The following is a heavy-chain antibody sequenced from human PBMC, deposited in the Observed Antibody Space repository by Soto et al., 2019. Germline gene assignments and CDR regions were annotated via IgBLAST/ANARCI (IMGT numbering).Heavy chain of an antibody. CDR1: GYTFTDHY. CDR3: ARGRTVKFYGMDV. Sequence: QVQLVQSGAEVKKPGASVKVSYVASGYTFTDHYIHWVRQAPGQGLEWMGWINPHSGDTIYAQKFQGRVTLTMDTSISPACVELSRLRSDGTAVYYCARGRTVKFYGMDVWGQGATVTVSS. D-gene: IGHD4-17*01. CDR2: INPHSGDT. V-gene: IGHV1-2*02. J-gene: IGHJ6*02.